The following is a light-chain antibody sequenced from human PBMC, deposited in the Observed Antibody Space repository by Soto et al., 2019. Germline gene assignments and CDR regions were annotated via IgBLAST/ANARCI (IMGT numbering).Light chain of an antibody. CDR2: GAS. J-gene: IGKJ3*01. Sequence: EIVMTQSPATLSVSPGESATLSCRASQSVSSNLAWYQQNPGQAPRLLIYGASTRATGIPARFSGSGSGTEFTLTISSLQSEDFAVYYCQQYNNWPPFTFGPGTKVDIK. CDR3: QQYNNWPPFT. CDR1: QSVSSN. V-gene: IGKV3-15*01.